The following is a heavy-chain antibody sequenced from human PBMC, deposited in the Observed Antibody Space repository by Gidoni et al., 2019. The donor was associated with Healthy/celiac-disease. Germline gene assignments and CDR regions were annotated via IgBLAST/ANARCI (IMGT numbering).Heavy chain of an antibody. CDR2: MNPNSGNT. J-gene: IGHJ4*02. D-gene: IGHD3-22*01. CDR1: GYTFTSYD. V-gene: IGHV1-8*01. CDR3: ARGVGYYYDSSGYYYIDY. Sequence: QVQLVQSGAEVKKPGASVKVSCKASGYTFTSYDLNWVRQATGQGLEWMGWMNPNSGNTGYAQKFQGRVTMTRNTSISTAYMELSSLRSEDTAVYYCARGVGYYYDSSGYYYIDYWGQGTLVTVSS.